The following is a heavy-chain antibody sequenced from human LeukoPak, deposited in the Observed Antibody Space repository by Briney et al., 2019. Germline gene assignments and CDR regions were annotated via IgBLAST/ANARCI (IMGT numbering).Heavy chain of an antibody. J-gene: IGHJ4*02. D-gene: IGHD1-26*01. CDR1: GFTFSNYA. Sequence: GGSPRLSCAASGFTFSNYAMSWVRQAPGKGLEWVSTISGSGGSTYYADSVKGRCTISRDNSKNTLYLQMNRLRAEDTAVYYCAKGYSGSYFDYSSQGTLVTVSS. CDR3: AKGYSGSYFDY. V-gene: IGHV3-23*01. CDR2: ISGSGGST.